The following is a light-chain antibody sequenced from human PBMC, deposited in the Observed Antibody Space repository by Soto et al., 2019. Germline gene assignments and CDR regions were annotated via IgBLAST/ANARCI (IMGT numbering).Light chain of an antibody. CDR3: QQYTSYPYT. CDR1: QSISAR. V-gene: IGKV1-5*01. Sequence: DIQMTQSPSTLSASIGDRVTITCRASQSISARLAWYQQKAGKAPKLLIYDASSLESGVPPRFSGGGSGTEFTLTISGLQPDDFATYYCQQYTSYPYTFGQGTKLEIK. J-gene: IGKJ2*01. CDR2: DAS.